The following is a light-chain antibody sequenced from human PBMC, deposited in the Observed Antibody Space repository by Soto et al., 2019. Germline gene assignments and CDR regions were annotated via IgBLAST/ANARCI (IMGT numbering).Light chain of an antibody. V-gene: IGKV1-39*01. CDR1: QTISTY. CDR3: QQSLGIPYT. Sequence: DIQRTQSPSALSASVGDRVTITCRASQTISTYLNWYQQKPGKAPKLLIYAASTLQSGVPSRFSGSGSGTDFTLTISSLQPEHFATYYCQQSLGIPYTFGQGTRLEIK. J-gene: IGKJ2*01. CDR2: AAS.